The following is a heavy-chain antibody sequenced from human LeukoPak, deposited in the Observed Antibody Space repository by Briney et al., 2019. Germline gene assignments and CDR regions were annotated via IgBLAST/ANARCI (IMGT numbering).Heavy chain of an antibody. V-gene: IGHV5-51*01. CDR1: GYIFTSYW. CDR3: ASSTQWSYGSFDI. J-gene: IGHJ3*02. Sequence: GESLKISCKGSGYIFTSYWIGWVRQMPGKGLEWMGIIYPGDSDTRYSPSFQGQVTISADKSISTAYLQWSSLKASDTAMYYCASSTQWSYGSFDIWGQGTMVTVSS. D-gene: IGHD2-15*01. CDR2: IYPGDSDT.